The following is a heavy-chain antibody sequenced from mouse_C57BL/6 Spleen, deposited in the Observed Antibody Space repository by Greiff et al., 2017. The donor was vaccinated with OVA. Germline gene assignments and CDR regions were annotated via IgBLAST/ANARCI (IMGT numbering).Heavy chain of an antibody. Sequence: EVKVVESGGGLVKPGGSLKLSCAASGFTFSSYAMSWVRQTPEKRLEWVATISDGGSYTYYPDNVKGRFTISRDNAKNNLYLQMSHLKSEDTAMYYCARDHKFFPYFDYWGQGTTLTVSS. V-gene: IGHV5-4*01. CDR1: GFTFSSYA. CDR2: ISDGGSYT. J-gene: IGHJ2*01. CDR3: ARDHKFFPYFDY.